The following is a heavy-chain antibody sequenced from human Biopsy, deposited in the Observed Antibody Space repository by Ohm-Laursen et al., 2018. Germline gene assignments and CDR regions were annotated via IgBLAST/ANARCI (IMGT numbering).Heavy chain of an antibody. CDR1: GGSISGCH. J-gene: IGHJ6*02. CDR3: ARATNSTGWPYYYFYGMDV. D-gene: IGHD2/OR15-2a*01. Sequence: SETLSLTCTVSGGSISGCHWSWIRKSPGKGLEWIGYIYYSGSTNYNPSLKSRVTISVDTSKNQFSLRLNSVTAADTAVYYCARATNSTGWPYYYFYGMDVWGQGTTVTVSS. CDR2: IYYSGST. V-gene: IGHV4-59*01.